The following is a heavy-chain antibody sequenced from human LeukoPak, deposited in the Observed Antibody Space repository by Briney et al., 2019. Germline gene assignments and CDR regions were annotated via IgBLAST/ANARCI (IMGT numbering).Heavy chain of an antibody. V-gene: IGHV4-61*01. D-gene: IGHD2-2*01. CDR1: GGSVSSGSYY. CDR2: IYYSGST. CDR3: ASPLGYCSSTNCYGDY. J-gene: IGHJ4*02. Sequence: PSETLSLTCTVSGGSVSSGSYYWSWIRQPPGKGLEWIGYIYYSGSTNYHPSLKSRVTISVDTSKNQFSLKLSSVTAADTAVYYCASPLGYCSSTNCYGDYWGQGTLVTVSS.